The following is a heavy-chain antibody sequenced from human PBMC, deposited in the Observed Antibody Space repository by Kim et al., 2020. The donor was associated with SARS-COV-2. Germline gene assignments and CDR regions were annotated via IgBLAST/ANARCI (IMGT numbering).Heavy chain of an antibody. CDR3: GVLKWFGESHRDY. D-gene: IGHD3-10*01. CDR2: INPSGGST. J-gene: IGHJ4*02. V-gene: IGHV1-46*01. Sequence: ASVKVSCKASGDTFINFYLHWVRQAPGQGLEWMAIINPSGGSTSFAQKFQGRVTLTRDTSASTVYMELTNLRSDDMAVYYCGVLKWFGESHRDYWGQGTLVTVSS. CDR1: GDTFINFY.